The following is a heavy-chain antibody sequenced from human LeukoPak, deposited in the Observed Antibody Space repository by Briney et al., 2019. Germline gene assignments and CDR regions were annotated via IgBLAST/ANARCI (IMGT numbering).Heavy chain of an antibody. Sequence: GGSLRLSCTASGFTFSTYWINWVRQSPGKGLVWVALINGDGSTTTHADSVKGRFTISRDNAKYTAYLQMNSLRDEDTAVYYCARDYAGSPDYWGQGTLVTVSA. CDR3: ARDYAGSPDY. CDR1: GFTFSTYW. V-gene: IGHV3-74*03. CDR2: INGDGSTT. D-gene: IGHD3-10*01. J-gene: IGHJ4*02.